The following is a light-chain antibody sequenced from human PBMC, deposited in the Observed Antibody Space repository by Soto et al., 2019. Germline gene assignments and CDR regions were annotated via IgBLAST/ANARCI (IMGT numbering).Light chain of an antibody. CDR1: QTISSRY. V-gene: IGKV3-20*01. Sequence: EIVLTQSPGTLSLSPGERATLSCRASQTISSRYLAWYQQKPGQAPRLLIYGVSGRATGIPDRFSGSGSGTDFTLTISRLEPEDFAVYYCHQYGYSPPWTFGQGTKVGIK. J-gene: IGKJ1*01. CDR2: GVS. CDR3: HQYGYSPPWT.